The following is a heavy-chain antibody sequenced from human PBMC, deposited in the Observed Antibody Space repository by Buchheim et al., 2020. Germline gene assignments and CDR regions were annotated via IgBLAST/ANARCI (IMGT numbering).Heavy chain of an antibody. Sequence: EVQLLESGGGLVQPGGSLRLSCAASGFPFSSYAMSWVRQAPGKGLEWVSAICGSGGRKYYADCVKGRFTISRDNSKNTLYMQMNSLRAEDTAVYYCAIDSSGYYYVVNGPRGLDYWGQGTL. CDR2: ICGSGGRK. CDR1: GFPFSSYA. CDR3: AIDSSGYYYVVNGPRGLDY. V-gene: IGHV3-23*01. J-gene: IGHJ4*02. D-gene: IGHD3-22*01.